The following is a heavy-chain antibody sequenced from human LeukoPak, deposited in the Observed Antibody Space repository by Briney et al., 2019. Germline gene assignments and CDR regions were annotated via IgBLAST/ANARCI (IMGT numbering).Heavy chain of an antibody. CDR2: INHSGST. V-gene: IGHV4-34*01. D-gene: IGHD2-2*01. CDR3: ARSFSVVVPAAIRGYYFDY. Sequence: SETLSLTCAVYGGSFSGYYWSWIRQPPGKGLEWIGEINHSGSTNYNPSLKSRVTISVDTSKNQFSLKLSSVTAADTAAYYCARSFSVVVPAAIRGYYFDYWGQGTPVTVSS. J-gene: IGHJ4*01. CDR1: GGSFSGYY.